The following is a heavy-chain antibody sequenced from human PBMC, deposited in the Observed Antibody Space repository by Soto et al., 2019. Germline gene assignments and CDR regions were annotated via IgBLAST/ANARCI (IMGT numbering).Heavy chain of an antibody. CDR2: ISGSGDST. CDR3: AKALYCGFTY. Sequence: EVRLLESGGGLVQPGGSLRLSCAASGFTFSVYAMSWVRQAPGKGLEWVSGISGSGDSTHYADSVKGRFTVSRDNSKSMLYLQANNLRAEDTAIYYCAKALYCGFTYWGQGTLVTVSS. CDR1: GFTFSVYA. D-gene: IGHD2-21*01. V-gene: IGHV3-23*01. J-gene: IGHJ4*02.